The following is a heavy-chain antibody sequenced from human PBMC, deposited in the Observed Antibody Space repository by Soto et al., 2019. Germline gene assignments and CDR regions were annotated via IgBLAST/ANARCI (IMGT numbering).Heavy chain of an antibody. Sequence: EVQLLESGGGLVQPGGSLRLSCAASGFTFSSYAMSWVRQAPGKGLEWVSAISGSGGSTYYAESVKGRFTISRDNSKNTLYLQMNSLRAEDTAVYYCAKDRVDSYGMDVWGQGTTVTVSS. V-gene: IGHV3-23*01. J-gene: IGHJ6*02. CDR2: ISGSGGST. CDR1: GFTFSSYA. D-gene: IGHD5-12*01. CDR3: AKDRVDSYGMDV.